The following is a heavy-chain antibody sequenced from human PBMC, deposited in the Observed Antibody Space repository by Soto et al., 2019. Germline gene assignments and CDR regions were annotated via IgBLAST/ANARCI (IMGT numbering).Heavy chain of an antibody. CDR1: GGTFSSYA. CDR2: IIPIFGTA. Sequence: GASVKVSCKASGGTFSSYAISWVRQAPGQGLEWMGGIIPIFGTANYAQKFQGRVTITADESTSTAYMELSSLRSEDTAVYYCAREGSWSGYYYRYYYYGMDVWGQGTTVTVSS. J-gene: IGHJ6*02. V-gene: IGHV1-69*13. CDR3: AREGSWSGYYYRYYYYGMDV. D-gene: IGHD3-3*01.